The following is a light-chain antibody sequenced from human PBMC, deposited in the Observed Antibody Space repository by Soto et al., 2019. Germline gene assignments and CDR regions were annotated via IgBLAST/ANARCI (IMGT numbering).Light chain of an antibody. V-gene: IGKV3-20*01. CDR1: QSVSSSY. CDR3: QQYGSSPLT. J-gene: IGKJ4*01. Sequence: EIVLTQSPGTLSLSPGERATLSCRASQSVSSSYLAWYQRKPGQTPRLLIYGASSRSNGIPDRFSGSGSGTYFTLTISRLEHEDFAVYYCQQYGSSPLTFGGGTKVDIK. CDR2: GAS.